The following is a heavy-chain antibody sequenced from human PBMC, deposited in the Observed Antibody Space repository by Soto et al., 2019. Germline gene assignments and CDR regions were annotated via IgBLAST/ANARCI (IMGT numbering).Heavy chain of an antibody. CDR1: GYTFTGYY. Sequence: ASVKVSCKASGYTFTGYYMHWVRQAPGQGLEWMGWINPNSGGTNYAQKFQGRVTMTRDTSISTAYMELSRLRSDDTAVYYCARGRLGYCSGGSCYRSDNWGQGTLVTVSS. J-gene: IGHJ4*02. CDR2: INPNSGGT. D-gene: IGHD2-15*01. CDR3: ARGRLGYCSGGSCYRSDN. V-gene: IGHV1-2*02.